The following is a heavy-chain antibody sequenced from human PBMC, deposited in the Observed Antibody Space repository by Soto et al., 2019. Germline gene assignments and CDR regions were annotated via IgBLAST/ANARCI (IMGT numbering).Heavy chain of an antibody. Sequence: EVQLLESGGGLVQPGGSLRLSCAASGFTFSSHSMNWVSQAPGKGLEWLSYINSGSTTIYYADSVKGRFTISRDNAKNSLYLQMNNLRAEDTAVYYCARAQWPRYYYFDYWGQGTLVTVSS. D-gene: IGHD6-19*01. V-gene: IGHV3-48*01. J-gene: IGHJ4*02. CDR2: INSGSTTI. CDR1: GFTFSSHS. CDR3: ARAQWPRYYYFDY.